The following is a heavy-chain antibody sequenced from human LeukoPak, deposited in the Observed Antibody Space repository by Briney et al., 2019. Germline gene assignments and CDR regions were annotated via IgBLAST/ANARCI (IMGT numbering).Heavy chain of an antibody. CDR3: AKARDYDFWSGYSSYFDH. Sequence: GGSLRLSCAASGFTFSSYAMSWVRQAPGKGLEWVSAISGSGGSTYYADSVKGRFTISRDNSRNTLYLQMNSLRAEDTAVYYCAKARDYDFWSGYSSYFDHWGQGTLVTVSS. V-gene: IGHV3-23*01. CDR2: ISGSGGST. CDR1: GFTFSSYA. J-gene: IGHJ4*02. D-gene: IGHD3-3*01.